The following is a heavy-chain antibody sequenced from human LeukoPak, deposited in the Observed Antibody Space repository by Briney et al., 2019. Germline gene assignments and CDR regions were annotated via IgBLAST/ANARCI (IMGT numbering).Heavy chain of an antibody. Sequence: PSETLSLTCTVSGGSISSYYWSWIRQPPGKGLEWIGYIYYSGSTNYNPSLKSRDTISVDTSKNQFSLKLSSVTAADTAVYYCARSSQWLVPGYFDYWGQGTLVTVSS. V-gene: IGHV4-59*01. CDR2: IYYSGST. CDR3: ARSSQWLVPGYFDY. CDR1: GGSISSYY. D-gene: IGHD6-19*01. J-gene: IGHJ4*02.